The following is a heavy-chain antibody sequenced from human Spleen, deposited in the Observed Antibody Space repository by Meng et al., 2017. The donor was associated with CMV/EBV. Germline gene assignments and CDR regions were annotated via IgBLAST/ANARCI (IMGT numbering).Heavy chain of an antibody. J-gene: IGHJ4*02. Sequence: GQVGGGVEEPWASVKVSCKVSGYTLTELSMHWVRQAPGKGLEWMGGFDPEDGETIYAQKFQGRVTMTEDTSTDTAYMELSSLRSEDTAVYYCATAHYGSGSYPSYWGQGTLVTVSS. CDR3: ATAHYGSGSYPSY. CDR2: FDPEDGET. D-gene: IGHD3-10*01. CDR1: GYTLTELS. V-gene: IGHV1-24*01.